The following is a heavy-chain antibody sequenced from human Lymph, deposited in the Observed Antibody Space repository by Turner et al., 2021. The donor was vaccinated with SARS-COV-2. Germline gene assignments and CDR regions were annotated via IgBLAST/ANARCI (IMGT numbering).Heavy chain of an antibody. D-gene: IGHD6-19*01. CDR3: ARGESIAVAGTQYFDY. J-gene: IGHJ4*02. Sequence: VHRVQSGAEVKTPGASVKVSCKATGYTVTDSYMHWVRQDPGQGLEWMGWFNPNCGGTNYSQKFQRTLTMTRHTSISTAYMELRWLRSDDTAVYFCARGESIAVAGTQYFDYWGQGTLVTVSS. V-gene: IGHV1-2*02. CDR2: FNPNCGGT. CDR1: GYTVTDSY.